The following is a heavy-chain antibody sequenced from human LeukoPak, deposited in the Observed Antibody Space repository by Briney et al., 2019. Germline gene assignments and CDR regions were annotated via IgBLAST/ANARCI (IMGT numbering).Heavy chain of an antibody. D-gene: IGHD3-22*01. CDR2: INTYNGNT. CDR3: ARVVLDHYYDSSGYLGTLDY. J-gene: IGHJ4*02. CDR1: GYTFTNYG. Sequence: GASVKVSCKAPGYTFTNYGISWVRQAPGQGLEWMGWINTYNGNTNYAQKFQGRVTMTTDTSASTAYMALRSLRSDDTAVYYCARVVLDHYYDSSGYLGTLDYWGQGTLVTVSS. V-gene: IGHV1-18*01.